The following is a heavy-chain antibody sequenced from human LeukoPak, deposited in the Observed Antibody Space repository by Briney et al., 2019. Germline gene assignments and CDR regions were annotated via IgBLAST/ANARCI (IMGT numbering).Heavy chain of an antibody. D-gene: IGHD4-17*01. J-gene: IGHJ4*02. CDR2: INWNGGST. CDR3: ARGSRGTVTTPYY. V-gene: IGHV3-20*04. Sequence: GGPLRLSCAASGFTFDDYGMSWVRQAPGKGLEWVSGINWNGGSTGYADSVKGRFTISRDNAKNSLYLQMNSLRAEDTAVYYCARGSRGTVTTPYYWGQGTLVTVSS. CDR1: GFTFDDYG.